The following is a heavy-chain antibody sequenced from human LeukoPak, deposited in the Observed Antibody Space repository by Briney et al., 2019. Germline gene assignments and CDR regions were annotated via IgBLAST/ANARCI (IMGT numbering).Heavy chain of an antibody. Sequence: GGSLRLSCASSGFTVSSTYMNWVRQAPGKGREWVSVLYSGGSTYYADSVKGRFTISRDNSKNTLYLQMNSLRAEETAVYYCSRGEVPSDARGTRKDAFDIWGQGTMVTVSS. J-gene: IGHJ3*02. D-gene: IGHD2-2*01. CDR2: LYSGGST. V-gene: IGHV3-66*02. CDR1: GFTVSSTY. CDR3: SRGEVPSDARGTRKDAFDI.